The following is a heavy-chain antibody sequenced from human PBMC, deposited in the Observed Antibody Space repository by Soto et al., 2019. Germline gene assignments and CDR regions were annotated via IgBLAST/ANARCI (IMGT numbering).Heavy chain of an antibody. CDR2: ISGSGGST. CDR3: AKGDPNHYLYSSSSLFYYYGMDV. CDR1: GFTFSSYA. Sequence: GGSLRLSCAASGFTFSSYAMSWVRQAPGKGLEWVSAISGSGGSTYYADSVKGRFTISRDNSKNTLYLQMNSLRAEDTAVYYCAKGDPNHYLYSSSSLFYYYGMDVWGQGTTVT. J-gene: IGHJ6*02. D-gene: IGHD6-6*01. V-gene: IGHV3-23*01.